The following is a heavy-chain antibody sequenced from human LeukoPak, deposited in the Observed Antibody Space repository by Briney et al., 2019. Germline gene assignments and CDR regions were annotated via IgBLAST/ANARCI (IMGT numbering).Heavy chain of an antibody. V-gene: IGHV4-39*07. CDR1: GDSSSNSIYY. CDR2: IDCSGST. Sequence: SETLSLTCTVSGDSSSNSIYYWGWIRQPPGKGLEWIGSIDCSGSTYYNPSLKSRATISIDTSKNQFSLKLSSVTAADTAVYYCARRGRRGYSYGMFDYWGQGTLVTVSS. CDR3: ARRGRRGYSYGMFDY. D-gene: IGHD5-18*01. J-gene: IGHJ4*02.